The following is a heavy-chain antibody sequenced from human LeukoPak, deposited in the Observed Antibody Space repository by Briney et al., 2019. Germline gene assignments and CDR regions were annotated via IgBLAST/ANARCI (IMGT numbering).Heavy chain of an antibody. CDR3: ARQVHGGNLFDY. CDR1: GYSISSGYY. Sequence: PSETLSLTCAVSGYSISSGYYRGWIRQPPGKGLEWIGSIYHSGSTYYNPSLKSRVTISVDTSKNQFSLKLSSVTAADTAVYYCARQVHGGNLFDYWGQGTLVTVSS. CDR2: IYHSGST. V-gene: IGHV4-38-2*01. D-gene: IGHD4-23*01. J-gene: IGHJ4*02.